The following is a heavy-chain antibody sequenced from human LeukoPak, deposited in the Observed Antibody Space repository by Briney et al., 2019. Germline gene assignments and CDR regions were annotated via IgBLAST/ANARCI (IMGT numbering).Heavy chain of an antibody. J-gene: IGHJ4*02. V-gene: IGHV3-48*01. Sequence: GGSLRLSCAAYGFTFGSYNMNWVRQAPGKGLEWVSYISSSSSSTIYYADSVKGRFTISRDNAKNSLYLQMSSLRAEDTALYYCARADRGYSGYAGLYWGQGTLVTVSS. CDR3: ARADRGYSGYAGLY. D-gene: IGHD5-12*01. CDR1: GFTFGSYN. CDR2: ISSSSSSTI.